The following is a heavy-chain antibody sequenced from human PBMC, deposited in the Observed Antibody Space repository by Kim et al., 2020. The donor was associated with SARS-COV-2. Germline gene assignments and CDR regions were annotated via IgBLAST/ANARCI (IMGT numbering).Heavy chain of an antibody. CDR1: GGSISSSSYY. D-gene: IGHD3-10*01. V-gene: IGHV4-39*01. Sequence: SETLSLTCTVSGGSISSSSYYWGWIRQPPGKGLEWIGSIYYSGSTYYNPSLKSRVTISVDTSKNQFSLKLSSVTAADTAVYYCASEITMVQEKYFQHWGQGTLVTVSS. J-gene: IGHJ1*01. CDR3: ASEITMVQEKYFQH. CDR2: IYYSGST.